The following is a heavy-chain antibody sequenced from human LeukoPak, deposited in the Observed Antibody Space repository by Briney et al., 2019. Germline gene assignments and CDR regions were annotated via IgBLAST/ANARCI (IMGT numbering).Heavy chain of an antibody. V-gene: IGHV3-21*01. CDR2: ISSRSGYI. CDR1: GFTFSTYS. D-gene: IGHD3-16*01. Sequence: PGGSLRLSCAAPGFTFSTYSMHWVRQAPGTGLEWVSSISSRSGYIYYADSLKGRSTISRDNAKNSLYLQMNSLRAEDTAVYYCARVLLVHDYYYGMDVWGQGTTVTVSS. CDR3: ARVLLVHDYYYGMDV. J-gene: IGHJ6*02.